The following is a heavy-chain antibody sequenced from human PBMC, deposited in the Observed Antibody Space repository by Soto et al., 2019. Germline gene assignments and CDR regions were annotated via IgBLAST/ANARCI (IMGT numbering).Heavy chain of an antibody. CDR3: ARLVTYWKGDYYYMDV. CDR2: IYPGDSDT. V-gene: IGHV5-51*01. J-gene: IGHJ6*03. CDR1: GYSFTSYW. D-gene: IGHD1-1*01. Sequence: PGESLKISCKGSGYSFTSYWIGWVRQMPGKGLEWMGIIYPGDSDTRYSPSFQGQVTISADKSISTAYLQWSSLKASDTAMYYCARLVTYWKGDYYYMDVWGKGTTVTVSS.